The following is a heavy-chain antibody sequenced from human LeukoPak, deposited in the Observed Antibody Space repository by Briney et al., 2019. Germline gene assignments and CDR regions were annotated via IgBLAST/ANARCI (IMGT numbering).Heavy chain of an antibody. CDR1: GVSLSSLY. D-gene: IGHD3-22*01. CDR2: TYYSGNT. Sequence: SETLSLTCTVSGVSLSSLYWSWVRQPPGKGLEWIGYTYYSGNTNYNPSLKSRVTISVDTSKNQFSLKLSSVTAADTAVYYCARLGYYDSSGYGISYYFDYWGQGTLVTVSS. V-gene: IGHV4-59*08. J-gene: IGHJ4*02. CDR3: ARLGYYDSSGYGISYYFDY.